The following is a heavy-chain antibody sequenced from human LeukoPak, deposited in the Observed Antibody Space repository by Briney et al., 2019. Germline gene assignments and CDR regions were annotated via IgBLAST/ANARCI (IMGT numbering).Heavy chain of an antibody. J-gene: IGHJ4*02. V-gene: IGHV1-18*01. D-gene: IGHD5-18*01. Sequence: GASVKVSCKASGYTLSRYGISWVRQAPGQGLEWMGWISAYDGNTDYAQNLQGRVTMTTDTSTSTAYMELRGLRSDDTAVYYCARAVRGYSYAYLPYWGQGTLVTVSS. CDR1: GYTLSRYG. CDR2: ISAYDGNT. CDR3: ARAVRGYSYAYLPY.